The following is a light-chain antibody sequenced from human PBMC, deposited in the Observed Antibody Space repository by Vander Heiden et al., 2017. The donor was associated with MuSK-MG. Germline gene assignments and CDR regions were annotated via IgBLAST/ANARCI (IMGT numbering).Light chain of an antibody. J-gene: IGKJ2*01. V-gene: IGKV4-1*01. CDR3: QQYYSTPRT. CDR2: WAS. CDR1: QSVLYSSNNKNY. Sequence: DIVMTQAPDSLAVSLGVRATINCKSSQSVLYSSNNKNYLAWYQQKPGQPPKLLIYWASTRESGVPERFSGSGSGTDFTLTISSLQAEDVAVYYCQQYYSTPRTFGQGTKLEIK.